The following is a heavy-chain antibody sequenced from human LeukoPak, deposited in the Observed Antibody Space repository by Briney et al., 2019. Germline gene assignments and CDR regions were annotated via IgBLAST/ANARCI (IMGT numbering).Heavy chain of an antibody. V-gene: IGHV1-46*01. D-gene: IGHD2-15*01. CDR2: INPSGGST. Sequence: ASVNVSCKASGYTFTSYYMHWVRQAPGQGLEWMGIINPSGGSTSYAQKFQGRVTMTRDTSTSTVYMELSSLRSEDTAVYYCARGPPSALLYCNGRNCYSGLFDPWGQGTLVTVSS. CDR1: GYTFTSYY. J-gene: IGHJ5*02. CDR3: ARGPPSALLYCNGRNCYSGLFDP.